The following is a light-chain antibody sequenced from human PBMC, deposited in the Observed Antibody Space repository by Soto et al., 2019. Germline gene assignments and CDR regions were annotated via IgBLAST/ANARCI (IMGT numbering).Light chain of an antibody. V-gene: IGKV1-5*01. CDR1: QSISSW. CDR2: DAS. Sequence: DIQMTQSPSTLSASVGNRVTITCRASQSISSWLAWYQQKPGKAPKLLIYDASSLESGVPSRFSGSGSGTEFPLTISSLQPDDFATYYCQQYNSYPRTFGQGTKVEI. J-gene: IGKJ1*01. CDR3: QQYNSYPRT.